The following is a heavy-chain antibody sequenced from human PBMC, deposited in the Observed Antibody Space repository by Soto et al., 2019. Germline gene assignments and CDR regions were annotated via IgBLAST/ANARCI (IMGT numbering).Heavy chain of an antibody. CDR2: VYTTGST. CDR1: GGSINTYY. V-gene: IGHV4-4*07. D-gene: IGHD3-3*02. Sequence: QVQLQESGPGLVRPSETLSLTCTVTGGSINTYYWSWIRQSAGKGLDWIGRVYTTGSTNYNPSLKSRVPISAYTSRIQFSLSLRSVTAADTAVYYGARDFNVIFEDFADMRGNFDPCGQGTLGTGSA. J-gene: IGHJ5*02. CDR3: ARDFNVIFEDFADMRGNFDP.